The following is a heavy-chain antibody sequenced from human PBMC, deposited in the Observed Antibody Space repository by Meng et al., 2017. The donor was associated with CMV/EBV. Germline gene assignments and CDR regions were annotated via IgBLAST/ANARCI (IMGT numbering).Heavy chain of an antibody. CDR1: GGSFSGYY. Sequence: SDTLSLTCAVYGGSFSGYYWSWIRQPPGKGLEWIGEINHSGSTNYNPSLKSRVTISVDTSKNQFSLKLSSVTAADTAVYYCARRFNYGGSCYFDYWGQGTLVTVSS. D-gene: IGHD2-15*01. CDR3: ARRFNYGGSCYFDY. J-gene: IGHJ4*02. V-gene: IGHV4-34*01. CDR2: INHSGST.